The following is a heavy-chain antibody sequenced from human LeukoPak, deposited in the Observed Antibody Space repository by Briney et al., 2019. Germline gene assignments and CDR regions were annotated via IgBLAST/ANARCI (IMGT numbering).Heavy chain of an antibody. D-gene: IGHD3-16*02. J-gene: IGHJ4*02. Sequence: GGSLRLSCAASGFTFSSYSMNWVRQAPGKGLEWVSSISSSSSYIYYAVSVKGRFTISRDNAKNSLYLQMNSLRAEDTAVYYCARDEPPHYDYVWGSYRPGDYWGQGTLVTVSS. CDR3: ARDEPPHYDYVWGSYRPGDY. CDR2: ISSSSSYI. CDR1: GFTFSSYS. V-gene: IGHV3-21*01.